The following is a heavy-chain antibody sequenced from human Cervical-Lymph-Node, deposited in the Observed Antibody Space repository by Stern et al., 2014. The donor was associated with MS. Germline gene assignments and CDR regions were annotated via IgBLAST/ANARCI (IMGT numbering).Heavy chain of an antibody. J-gene: IGHJ4*02. CDR3: ARGWSYDILTGYSY. D-gene: IGHD3-9*01. V-gene: IGHV1-69*01. CDR2: IIPIFGRP. Sequence: QLVQSGAEVKKPGSSVKVSCKASGDTFSNYAISWVRQAPGQGLEWMGGIIPIFGRPNYAQKFQDRVTITADESTSTAYMELSSLRSEDTAVYYCARGWSYDILTGYSYWGQGTLVTVSS. CDR1: GDTFSNYA.